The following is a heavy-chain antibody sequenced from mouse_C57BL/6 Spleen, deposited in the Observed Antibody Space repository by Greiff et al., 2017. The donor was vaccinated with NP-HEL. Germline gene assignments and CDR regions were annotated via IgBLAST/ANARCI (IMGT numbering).Heavy chain of an antibody. D-gene: IGHD2-3*01. V-gene: IGHV1-4*01. J-gene: IGHJ2*01. Sequence: QVQLQQSGAELARPGASVKMSCKASGYTFTSYTMHWVKQRPGQGLEWIGYINPSSGYTKYNQKFKDKATLTADKSSSTAYMQLSSLTSEDSAVYYCARGDDGYYYFDYWGQGTTLTVSS. CDR1: GYTFTSYT. CDR2: INPSSGYT. CDR3: ARGDDGYYYFDY.